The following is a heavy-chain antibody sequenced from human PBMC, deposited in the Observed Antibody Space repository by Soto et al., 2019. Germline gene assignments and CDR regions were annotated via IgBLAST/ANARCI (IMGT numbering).Heavy chain of an antibody. V-gene: IGHV4-34*01. CDR1: GGSFSGYY. CDR2: INHSGST. J-gene: IGHJ5*02. Sequence: SETLSLTCAVYGGSFSGYYWSWIRQPPGKGLEWIGEINHSGSTNYNPSLKSRVTISIDTSKNQFSLKLSSVTAADTAVYYCAARTRGYSYGLLNNWFDPWGQGTLVTVSS. CDR3: AARTRGYSYGLLNNWFDP. D-gene: IGHD5-18*01.